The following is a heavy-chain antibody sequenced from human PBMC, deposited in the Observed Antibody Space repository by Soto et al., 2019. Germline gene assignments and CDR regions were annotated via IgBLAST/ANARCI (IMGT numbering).Heavy chain of an antibody. J-gene: IGHJ3*01. Sequence: QMQLVESGGGVVQPGGSLRLSCEASGFTFSGFGMHWVRQAPGKGLQGVAVISNDGSNKYYSDSVKGRFTISRDNSKNTLYLQMSSLRVEDTTIYYCAKGGLSTTGFDAFDVWGQGTMVSVSS. D-gene: IGHD2-2*01. V-gene: IGHV3-30*18. CDR2: ISNDGSNK. CDR3: AKGGLSTTGFDAFDV. CDR1: GFTFSGFG.